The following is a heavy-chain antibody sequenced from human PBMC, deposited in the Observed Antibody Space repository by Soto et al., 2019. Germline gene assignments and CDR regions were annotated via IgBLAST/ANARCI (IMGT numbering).Heavy chain of an antibody. V-gene: IGHV4-30-4*01. D-gene: IGHD3-10*01. J-gene: IGHJ4*02. CDR3: ARSPRGLGNFDY. Sequence: QVQLQESGPGLVKPSQTLSLTCAVSGGSISSGGAYYWSWIRQPPGKGLEWIGYIHYSGSTYYNSPLKSRVTMSVDTSKNQFSLRLSSVTAADTAVYYCARSPRGLGNFDYWGQGTLVTVSS. CDR1: GGSISSGGAYY. CDR2: IHYSGST.